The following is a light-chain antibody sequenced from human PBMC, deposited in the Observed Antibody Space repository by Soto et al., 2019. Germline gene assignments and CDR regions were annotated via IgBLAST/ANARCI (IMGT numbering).Light chain of an antibody. V-gene: IGKV3-20*01. CDR2: GAS. CDR1: QSVSSSY. Sequence: EIVWTQSPGTLSLSPGERATLSCSASQSVSSSYLAWYQQKTAQAPRLLIYGASSRATSIPDRFSGSGSGTDFTLTISRLGAEDFALYYCQQYGSSRAFGGGTKVEIK. J-gene: IGKJ4*01. CDR3: QQYGSSRA.